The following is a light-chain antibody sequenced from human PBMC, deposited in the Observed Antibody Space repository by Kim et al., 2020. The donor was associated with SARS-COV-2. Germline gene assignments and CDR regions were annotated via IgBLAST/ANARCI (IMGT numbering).Light chain of an antibody. CDR2: CGS. CDR1: QSVNNQY. CDR3: QQYGSSPPIT. V-gene: IGKV3-20*01. Sequence: DKCTPCLRARQSVNNQYLALCQQETRQDPPPLIFCGSRRGHGIPERFSGRGAGTDFTLTISRLEPEDFAVYYCQQYGSSPPITFGQGTRLEIK. J-gene: IGKJ5*01.